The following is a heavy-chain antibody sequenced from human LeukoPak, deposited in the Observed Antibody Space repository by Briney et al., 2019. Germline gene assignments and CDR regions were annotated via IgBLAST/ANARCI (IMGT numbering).Heavy chain of an antibody. J-gene: IGHJ4*02. Sequence: GGSLRLSCAASGFTFSSYAMSWVRQAPGKGLEWVSATSGSGGSTYYADSVKGRFTISRDNSKNTLYLQMNSLRAEDTAVYYCAKDQKVYDSSGYYTYFDYWGQGTLVTVSP. CDR2: TSGSGGST. CDR3: AKDQKVYDSSGYYTYFDY. D-gene: IGHD3-22*01. V-gene: IGHV3-23*01. CDR1: GFTFSSYA.